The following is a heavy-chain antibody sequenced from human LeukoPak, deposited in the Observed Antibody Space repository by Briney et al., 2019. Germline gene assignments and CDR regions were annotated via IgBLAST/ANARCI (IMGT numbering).Heavy chain of an antibody. CDR2: IYASGNT. Sequence: SETLSLTCNVSGGSISSYFWTWIRQPAGKGLEWIGRIYASGNTNYNSPLKSRVTMSVDTSKNQFSLKLSSVTAADTAVYYCARDGSDSYGRGFDYWGQGTLVSVSS. J-gene: IGHJ4*02. CDR3: ARDGSDSYGRGFDY. CDR1: GGSISSYF. V-gene: IGHV4-4*07. D-gene: IGHD5-18*01.